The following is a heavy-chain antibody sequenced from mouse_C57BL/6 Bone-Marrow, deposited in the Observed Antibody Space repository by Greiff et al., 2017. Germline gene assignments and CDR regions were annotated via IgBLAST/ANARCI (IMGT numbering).Heavy chain of an antibody. CDR1: GFTFSSYA. V-gene: IGHV5-4*03. Sequence: EVMLVESGGGLVKPGGSLKLSCAASGFTFSSYAMSWVRQTPEKRLEWVATISDGGSYTYYPDNVKGRFTISRDNAKNNLYLQMSHLKSEDTTMYYCANFAYWGQGTLVTVSA. J-gene: IGHJ3*01. CDR2: ISDGGSYT. CDR3: ANFAY.